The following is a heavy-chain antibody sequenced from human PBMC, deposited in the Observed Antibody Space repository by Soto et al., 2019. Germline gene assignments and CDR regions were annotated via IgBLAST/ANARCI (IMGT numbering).Heavy chain of an antibody. Sequence: EVQLLESGGGLVQPGGSLRLSCAASGFTFSSYAMSWVRQASGKGLEWVSAISGSGGSTYYADSVKGRFTISRDNSKNTLHLQMNSLRAEDTAVYYCAKDTITMVRGAWGYWGQGTLVTVSS. CDR2: ISGSGGST. J-gene: IGHJ4*02. V-gene: IGHV3-23*01. CDR3: AKDTITMVRGAWGY. CDR1: GFTFSSYA. D-gene: IGHD3-10*01.